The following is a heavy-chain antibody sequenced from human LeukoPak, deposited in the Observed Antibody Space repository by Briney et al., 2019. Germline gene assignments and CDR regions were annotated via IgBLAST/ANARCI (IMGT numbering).Heavy chain of an antibody. Sequence: GASVKVSSKASGGTFSSYAISWVRQAPGQGLEWMGRIIPIFGTANYAQKFQGRVTITTDESTSTAYMELSSLRSEDTAVYYCAREYRYSGYVDYWGQGTLVTVSS. CDR1: GGTFSSYA. CDR3: AREYRYSGYVDY. CDR2: IIPIFGTA. V-gene: IGHV1-69*05. D-gene: IGHD5-12*01. J-gene: IGHJ4*02.